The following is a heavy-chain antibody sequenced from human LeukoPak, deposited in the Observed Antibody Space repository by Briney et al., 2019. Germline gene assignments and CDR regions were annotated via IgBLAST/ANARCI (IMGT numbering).Heavy chain of an antibody. CDR1: GFTFSSYA. CDR2: ISYDGSNK. Sequence: GGSLRLSCAASGFTFSSYAMHWVRQAPGKGMEWVAVISYDGSNKYYADSVKGRFTISRDNSKNTLYLQMNSLRAEDTAVYYCAGEIWGQGTLVTVSS. J-gene: IGHJ4*02. CDR3: AGEI. V-gene: IGHV3-30*04.